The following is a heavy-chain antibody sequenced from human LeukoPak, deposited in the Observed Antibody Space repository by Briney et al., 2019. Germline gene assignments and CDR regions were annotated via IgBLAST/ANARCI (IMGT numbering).Heavy chain of an antibody. V-gene: IGHV4-39*01. D-gene: IGHD2-2*02. Sequence: PSETLSLTCTVSDGSISSSSYYWGWIRQPPGKGLEWIGTIYYSGSTYYSPSLRSRVTISVDTSKNQFSLKLSSVTAADTAVYYCANYCSSSSCHIRRAFDIWGQGTMVTVSS. J-gene: IGHJ3*02. CDR3: ANYCSSSSCHIRRAFDI. CDR2: IYYSGST. CDR1: DGSISSSSYY.